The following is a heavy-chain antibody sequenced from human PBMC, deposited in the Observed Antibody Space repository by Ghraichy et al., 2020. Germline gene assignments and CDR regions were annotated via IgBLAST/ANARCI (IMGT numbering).Heavy chain of an antibody. CDR1: GDSISRSSYY. Sequence: GSLRLSCTVSGDSISRSSYYWGWIRQSPGKGLEWIGSMYYTGSTYYNPSLKSRVTMTVDTSKNQFSLNLSSVTAADTALYYCARHSKQWLARGWFDPWGQGTLVTVSS. D-gene: IGHD6-19*01. CDR2: MYYTGST. J-gene: IGHJ5*02. CDR3: ARHSKQWLARGWFDP. V-gene: IGHV4-39*01.